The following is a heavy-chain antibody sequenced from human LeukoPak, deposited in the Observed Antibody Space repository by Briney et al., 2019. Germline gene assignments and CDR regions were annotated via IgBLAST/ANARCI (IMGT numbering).Heavy chain of an antibody. CDR2: ISSSSSYI. V-gene: IGHV3-21*01. Sequence: NPGGSLRLSCAASGFTFSSYSMNWVRQAPGKGLEWVSSISSSSSYIYYADSVKGRFTISRDNAKNSLCLQMNSLRAEDTAVYYCVRMYYDILTGYSSWFDPWGQGTLVTVSS. D-gene: IGHD3-9*01. CDR3: VRMYYDILTGYSSWFDP. CDR1: GFTFSSYS. J-gene: IGHJ5*02.